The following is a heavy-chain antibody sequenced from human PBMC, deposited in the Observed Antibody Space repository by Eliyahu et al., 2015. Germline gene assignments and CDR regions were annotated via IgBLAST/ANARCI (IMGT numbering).Heavy chain of an antibody. Sequence: EVQLVESGGGLVKXGGSLXLSCATSGFTFSDAWXRWVRQVPRQGGEGVGXIKIXTDGGAADYAAPVKGRFTISRDDSKNTLYLQMDXLKTEDTAVYFCTTAHWELRFLEYGYWGQGTLVTVSS. V-gene: IGHV3-15*01. CDR3: TTAHWELRFLEYGY. CDR1: GFTFSDAW. CDR2: IKIXTDGGAA. J-gene: IGHJ4*02. D-gene: IGHD3-3*01.